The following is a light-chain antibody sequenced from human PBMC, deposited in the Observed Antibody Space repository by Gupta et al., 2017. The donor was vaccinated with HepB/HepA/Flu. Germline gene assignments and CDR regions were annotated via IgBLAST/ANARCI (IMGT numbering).Light chain of an antibody. CDR3: QHEGSSPFT. V-gene: IGKV3-20*01. CDR2: GAS. J-gene: IGKJ3*01. Sequence: EIVLTQSAGTLSLSPGERATRACRASQSVSSNYLAWYQRKPGQPRRLLIHGASSRATGFPDRFSGSESATEFTLTISRREPEDFAVYYCQHEGSSPFTFGHGTKVDI. CDR1: QSVSSNY.